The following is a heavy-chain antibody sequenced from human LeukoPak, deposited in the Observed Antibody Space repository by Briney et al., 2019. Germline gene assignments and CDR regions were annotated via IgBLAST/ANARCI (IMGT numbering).Heavy chain of an antibody. CDR1: GYTFTGYC. Sequence: ASVKVSCKASGYTFTGYCVHWVRQAPGQGLEWMGWINPKNGGTDFAQKFQGRVTLTRDTSSNTAYMELSSLKASDTAMYYCAMTPRTTVTTEGYYYYGMDVWGQGTTVTVSS. J-gene: IGHJ6*02. CDR2: INPKNGGT. D-gene: IGHD4-17*01. V-gene: IGHV1-2*02. CDR3: AMTPRTTVTTEGYYYYGMDV.